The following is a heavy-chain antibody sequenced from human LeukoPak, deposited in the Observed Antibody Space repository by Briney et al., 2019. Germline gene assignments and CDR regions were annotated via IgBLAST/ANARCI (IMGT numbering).Heavy chain of an antibody. Sequence: GRSLRLSCAASGFTFSSYAMHWVRQAPGKGLEWVAVISYDVSNKYYADSVKGRFTISRDNSKNTLYLQMKSLRAEDTAVYYCARDLKYQLLYIDYYYYYGMDVWGQGTTVTVSS. V-gene: IGHV3-30*04. CDR1: GFTFSSYA. D-gene: IGHD2-2*02. CDR2: ISYDVSNK. J-gene: IGHJ6*02. CDR3: ARDLKYQLLYIDYYYYYGMDV.